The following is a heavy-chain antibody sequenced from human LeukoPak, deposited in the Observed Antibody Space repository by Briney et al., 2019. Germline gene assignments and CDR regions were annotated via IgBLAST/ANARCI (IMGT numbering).Heavy chain of an antibody. Sequence: SQTLSLTCTVSGGSISSGSYYWSWIRQPAGKGLEWIGRIYTSGSTNYNPSLKSRVTISVDTSKNQFSLKLSSVTAADTAVYYCARESPPNNYYYDSSGPHWGQGTLVTVSS. CDR2: IYTSGST. CDR1: GGSISSGSYY. CDR3: ARESPPNNYYYDSSGPH. D-gene: IGHD3-22*01. V-gene: IGHV4-61*02. J-gene: IGHJ4*02.